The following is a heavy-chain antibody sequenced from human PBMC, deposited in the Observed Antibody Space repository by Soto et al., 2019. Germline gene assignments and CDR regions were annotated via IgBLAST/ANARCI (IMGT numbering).Heavy chain of an antibody. Sequence: GGSLRLSCAASGFTFSSYAKHWVRQAPGKGLEWVAVISYDGSNKYYADSVKGRFTISRDNSKNTLYLQMNSLRAEDTAVYYCARDRIAARPHYDYYGMDVWGQGTTVTVS. J-gene: IGHJ6*02. CDR2: ISYDGSNK. V-gene: IGHV3-30-3*01. D-gene: IGHD6-6*01. CDR1: GFTFSSYA. CDR3: ARDRIAARPHYDYYGMDV.